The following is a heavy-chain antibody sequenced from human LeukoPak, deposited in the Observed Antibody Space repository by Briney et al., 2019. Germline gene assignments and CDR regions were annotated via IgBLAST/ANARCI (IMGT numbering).Heavy chain of an antibody. D-gene: IGHD1-26*01. CDR3: ARMGVGANYFDY. V-gene: IGHV3-64*01. J-gene: IGHJ4*02. CDR1: GFTFSSYA. CDR2: ISSIGGST. Sequence: GPLRLSYAASGFTFSSYAMHWVRQAPGKGLEYVSAISSIGGSTYYANSVKGRFTISRDNSKNTLYLQMGSLRAEDMAVYYCARMGVGANYFDYWGQGTLVTVSS.